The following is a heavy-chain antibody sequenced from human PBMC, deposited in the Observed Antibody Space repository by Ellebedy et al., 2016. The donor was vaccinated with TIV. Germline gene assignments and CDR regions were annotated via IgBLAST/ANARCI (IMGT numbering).Heavy chain of an antibody. Sequence: SETLSLXXTVSGGSISSSSYYWVWIRQPPGKGLEWIGSIYYSGSTYYNPSLKSRVTISVDTSKNQFSLKLSSVTAADTAVYYCARQLLSGVVVPAAIGYWGQGTLVTVSS. CDR2: IYYSGST. CDR1: GGSISSSSYY. CDR3: ARQLLSGVVVPAAIGY. J-gene: IGHJ4*02. D-gene: IGHD2-2*02. V-gene: IGHV4-39*01.